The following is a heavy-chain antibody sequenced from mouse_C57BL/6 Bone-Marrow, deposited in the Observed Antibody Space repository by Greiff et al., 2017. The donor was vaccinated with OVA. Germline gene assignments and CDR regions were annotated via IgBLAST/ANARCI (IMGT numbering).Heavy chain of an antibody. CDR1: GFTFSDYG. CDR2: ISSGSSTI. D-gene: IGHD2-4*01. Sequence: EVHLVESGGGLVKPGGSLKLSCAASGFTFSDYGMHWVRQAPEKGLEWVAYISSGSSTIYYAETVKGRFTITRDNAKNTLFLQMTSLRSEDTAMYYCARSDYDYFDYWGQGTTLTVSS. CDR3: ARSDYDYFDY. J-gene: IGHJ2*01. V-gene: IGHV5-17*01.